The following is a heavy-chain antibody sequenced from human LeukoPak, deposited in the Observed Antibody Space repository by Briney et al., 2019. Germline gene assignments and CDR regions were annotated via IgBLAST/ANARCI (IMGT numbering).Heavy chain of an antibody. CDR2: IIPIFGTA. Sequence: GASVKVSCKASGGTFSSYAISWVRQAPGQGLEWMGGIIPIFGTANYAQKFQGRVTMTRNTSISTAYMELSSLRSEDTAVYYCARGAVTSSWYYYYYYMDVWGKGTTVTISS. CDR1: GGTFSSYA. V-gene: IGHV1-69*05. D-gene: IGHD4-17*01. CDR3: ARGAVTSSWYYYYYYMDV. J-gene: IGHJ6*03.